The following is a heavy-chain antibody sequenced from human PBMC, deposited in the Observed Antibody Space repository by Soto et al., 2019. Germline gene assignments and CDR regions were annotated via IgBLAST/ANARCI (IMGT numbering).Heavy chain of an antibody. CDR3: AKDARSDYYDSSGPLDY. J-gene: IGHJ4*02. CDR1: GFTFDDYA. V-gene: IGHV3-9*01. CDR2: ISWNSGSI. Sequence: GGSLRLSCAASGFTFDDYAMHWVRQAPGKGLEWVSGISWNSGSIGYADSVKGRFTISRDNAKNSLYLQMNSLRAEDTALYYCAKDARSDYYDSSGPLDYWGQGT. D-gene: IGHD3-22*01.